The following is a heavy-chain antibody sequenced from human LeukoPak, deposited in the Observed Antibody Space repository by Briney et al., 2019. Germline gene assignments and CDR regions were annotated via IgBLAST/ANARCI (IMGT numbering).Heavy chain of an antibody. D-gene: IGHD3-22*01. Sequence: ASVKVSYKASGYTFTGYYMHWVRQAPGQGLEWMGRINPNSGGTNYAQKFQGRVTMTRDTSISTAYMELSRLRSDDTAVYYCARVDYDSSGYYFDYWGQGTLVTVSS. CDR2: INPNSGGT. V-gene: IGHV1-2*06. CDR1: GYTFTGYY. J-gene: IGHJ4*02. CDR3: ARVDYDSSGYYFDY.